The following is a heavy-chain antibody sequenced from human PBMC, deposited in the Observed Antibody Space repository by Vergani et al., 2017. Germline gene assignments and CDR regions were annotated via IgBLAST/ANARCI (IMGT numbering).Heavy chain of an antibody. Sequence: QVTLRESGPALVKPTQTLTLTCTFSGFSLSTRGMCVSWIRQPPGTALEWLALIDWDDDKYYSTSLKTMLTISKDTSKNQVVLTMTNMDPVDTATYYWARKKYGAGSRYYYGMDVWGKGP. CDR2: IDWDDDK. CDR3: ARKKYGAGSRYYYGMDV. J-gene: IGHJ6*04. V-gene: IGHV2-70*01. D-gene: IGHD3-10*01. CDR1: GFSLSTRGMC.